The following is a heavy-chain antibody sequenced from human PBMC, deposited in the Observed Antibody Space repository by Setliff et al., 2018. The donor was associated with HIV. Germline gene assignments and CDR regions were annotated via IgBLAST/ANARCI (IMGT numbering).Heavy chain of an antibody. Sequence: ASVKVSCKASGDTNPSDAISWVRQAPGQGLEWMGWISAYNGNTNYAQKLQGRVTMTTDTSTSTAYMELSSLRSEDTAVYYCAKEGNSVDNWLDPWGPGTLVTVSS. CDR3: AKEGNSVDNWLDP. D-gene: IGHD1-26*01. CDR2: ISAYNGNT. V-gene: IGHV1-18*01. J-gene: IGHJ5*02. CDR1: GDTNPSDA.